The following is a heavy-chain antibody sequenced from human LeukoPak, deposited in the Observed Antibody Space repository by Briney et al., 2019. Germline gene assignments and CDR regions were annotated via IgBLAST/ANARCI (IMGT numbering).Heavy chain of an antibody. D-gene: IGHD1-1*01. CDR2: TYYRSKWYN. CDR3: ARDQLSVAATGTRIWFDP. Sequence: SQTLSLTCAISGDSVSNNSAAWNWIRQSPSRGLEWLGRTYYRSKWYNDYAVSVKIRITINPDTSKNQFSLQLNSVTPEDTAVYFCARDQLSVAATGTRIWFDPWGQGTLVTVSS. CDR1: GDSVSNNSAA. V-gene: IGHV6-1*01. J-gene: IGHJ5*02.